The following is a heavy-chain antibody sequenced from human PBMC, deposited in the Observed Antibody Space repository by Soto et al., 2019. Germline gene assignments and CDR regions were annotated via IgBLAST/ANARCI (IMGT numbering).Heavy chain of an antibody. CDR2: ISGRGST. D-gene: IGHD2-21*02. CDR1: GFTFSNYT. V-gene: IGHV3-23*01. J-gene: IGHJ6*02. CDR3: ARDIVVVTAILRLGYYGMDV. Sequence: GSLRLSCPASGFTFSNYTMNSVRQTPGKGLQWVANISGRGSTKYADSVKGRFTISRDNSKNTLYLQMSSLRSEDTAVYYCARDIVVVTAILRLGYYGMDVWGQGTTVTVSS.